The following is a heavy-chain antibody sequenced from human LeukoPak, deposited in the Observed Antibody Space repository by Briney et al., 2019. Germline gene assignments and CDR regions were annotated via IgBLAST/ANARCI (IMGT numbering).Heavy chain of an antibody. V-gene: IGHV3-7*01. D-gene: IGHD4-17*01. J-gene: IGHJ4*02. CDR1: GFTFSSYW. CDR2: IKQDGSEK. Sequence: GGSLRLSCAASGFTFSSYWMSWVRQAPGKGLEWVANIKQDGSEKYYVDSVKGRFTISRDNAKNSLYVQMNNLRAEDTALYYCARWATTVTTGFDYWGQGTLVTVSS. CDR3: ARWATTVTTGFDY.